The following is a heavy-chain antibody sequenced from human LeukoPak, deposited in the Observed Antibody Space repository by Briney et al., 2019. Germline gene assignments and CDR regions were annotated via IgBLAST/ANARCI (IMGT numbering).Heavy chain of an antibody. CDR3: ARQRGFWLGYVDY. CDR1: GGSISSGSYY. D-gene: IGHD3-3*01. Sequence: KPSQTLSLTCTVCGGSISSGSYYWSWIRQPPGKGLGLIGEIDHSGSTNYNPSLKSRVTMTVDTSKNQFSLKLSSVTGADTAVYYCARQRGFWLGYVDYWGQGTLVTVSS. CDR2: IDHSGST. V-gene: IGHV4-39*01. J-gene: IGHJ4*02.